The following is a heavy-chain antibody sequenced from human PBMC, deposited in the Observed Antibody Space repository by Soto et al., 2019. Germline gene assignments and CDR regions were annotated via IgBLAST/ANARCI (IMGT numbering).Heavy chain of an antibody. J-gene: IGHJ5*02. V-gene: IGHV4-39*01. D-gene: IGHD2-8*01. CDR2: IYYSGST. CDR3: ARRRVLKKLMGWFDP. Sequence: SETLSLTCTVSGGSISSSSYYWGWIRQPPGKGLEWIGSIYYSGSTYYNPSLKSRVTISVDTSKNQFSLKLSSVTAADTAVYYCARRRVLKKLMGWFDPWGQGTLVTVSS. CDR1: GGSISSSSYY.